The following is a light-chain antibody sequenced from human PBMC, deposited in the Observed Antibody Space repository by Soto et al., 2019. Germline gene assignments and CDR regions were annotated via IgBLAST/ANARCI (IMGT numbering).Light chain of an antibody. Sequence: VWTYTPRTVFFAAGERASLSCRDSQSVISSYLAWYQQKPGQAPRLLIYGASSRATGIPDRFSGSGSGTDFTLTISRLEPEDFAVYYCQQYGSSALTFGGGTKVDIK. CDR3: QQYGSSALT. CDR2: GAS. CDR1: QSVISSY. V-gene: IGKV3-20*01. J-gene: IGKJ4*01.